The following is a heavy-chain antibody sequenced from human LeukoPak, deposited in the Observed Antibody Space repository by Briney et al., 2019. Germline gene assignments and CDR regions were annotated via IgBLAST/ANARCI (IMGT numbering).Heavy chain of an antibody. CDR3: ARDSSSPTLNYMDV. J-gene: IGHJ6*03. Sequence: SETLSLICAVSGGSISSSNWWSWVRQPPGKGLEWIGEIYHSGSTNYNPSLKSRVTISVDKSKNQFSLKLSSVTAADTAVYYCARDSSSPTLNYMDVWGKGTTVTVSS. CDR2: IYHSGST. D-gene: IGHD6-13*01. CDR1: GGSISSSNW. V-gene: IGHV4-4*02.